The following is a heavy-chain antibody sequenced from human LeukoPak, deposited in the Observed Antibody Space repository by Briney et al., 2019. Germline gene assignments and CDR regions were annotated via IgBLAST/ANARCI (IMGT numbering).Heavy chain of an antibody. CDR3: ARNYGGNSPPFDY. J-gene: IGHJ4*02. CDR2: IYYSGST. D-gene: IGHD4-23*01. V-gene: IGHV4-59*08. CDR1: GGSISSYY. Sequence: SETLSLTCTVSGGSISSYYWSWIRQPPGKGLEWIGYIYYSGSTNYNPSLKSRVTISVDTSKNQFSLKLSPVTAADTAVYYCARNYGGNSPPFDYWGQGTLVTVSS.